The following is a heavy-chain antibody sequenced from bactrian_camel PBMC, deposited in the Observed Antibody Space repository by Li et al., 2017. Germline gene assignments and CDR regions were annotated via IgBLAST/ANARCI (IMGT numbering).Heavy chain of an antibody. J-gene: IGHJ6*01. Sequence: VQLVESGGGLVQPGGSLRLSCAASGFTFSSYAMSWVRQAPGKGLEWVSSIASGGDRIFYADSVKGRFTISRDNSKNTLYLQLNNLEIDDTAMYYCVKHRTADCYSGAWCSKPDFGYRGQGTQVTVS. V-gene: IGHV3S31*01. CDR3: VKHRTADCYSGAWCSKPDFGY. D-gene: IGHD3*01. CDR1: GFTFSSYA. CDR2: IASGGDRI.